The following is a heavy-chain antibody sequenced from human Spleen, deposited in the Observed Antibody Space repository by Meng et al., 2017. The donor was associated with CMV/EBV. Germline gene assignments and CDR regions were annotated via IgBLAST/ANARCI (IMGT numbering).Heavy chain of an antibody. CDR1: GGSFSGYY. CDR2: INHSGST. Sequence: QVQLQQVGAGLLKPSETLSLTCAVYGGSFSGYYWSWIRQPPGKGLEWIGEINHSGSTNYNPSLKSRVTISVDTSKNQFSLKLSSVTAADTAVYYCASEVVTSRGFDYWGQGTLVTVSS. D-gene: IGHD4-23*01. V-gene: IGHV4-34*01. J-gene: IGHJ4*02. CDR3: ASEVVTSRGFDY.